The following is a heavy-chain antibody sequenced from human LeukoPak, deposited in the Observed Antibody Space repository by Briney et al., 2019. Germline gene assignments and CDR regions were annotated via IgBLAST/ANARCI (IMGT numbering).Heavy chain of an antibody. Sequence: GGSLRLSCAASGFTLSGYDMPWVRQATGKGLEWVSGIGTAGDTYYPDSVKGRFTISREDTKNSLYLQMNSLRAGDTAVYYCARDRRDAYNYYYYGMDVWGQGTTVTVSS. D-gene: IGHD1-1*01. CDR3: ARDRRDAYNYYYYGMDV. CDR1: GFTLSGYD. J-gene: IGHJ6*02. CDR2: IGTAGDT. V-gene: IGHV3-13*01.